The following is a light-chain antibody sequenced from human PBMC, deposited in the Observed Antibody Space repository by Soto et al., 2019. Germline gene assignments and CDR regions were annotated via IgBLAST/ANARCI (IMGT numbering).Light chain of an antibody. CDR3: QQYYSPPLT. V-gene: IGKV4-1*01. CDR1: QSLLFASNNQNY. CDR2: WTS. J-gene: IGKJ1*01. Sequence: DIVMTQSPDSLDLSLGERATITCKSSQSLLFASNNQNYVAWYQQKPGQPPKLLIYWTSTRESGVPDRFSGSGSGTDFSLTISSLQAEDVATYYCQQYYSPPLTFGQGTKVDIK.